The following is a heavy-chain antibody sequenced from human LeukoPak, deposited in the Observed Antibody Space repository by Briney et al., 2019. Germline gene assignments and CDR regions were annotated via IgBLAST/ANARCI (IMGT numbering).Heavy chain of an antibody. J-gene: IGHJ4*02. CDR2: IYSGGST. CDR3: ARGGDSLHY. CDR1: GFTVSSNF. V-gene: IGHV3-66*01. D-gene: IGHD3-10*01. Sequence: GGSLRLAWAAAGFTVSSNFMTWVRQAPGKGREWVSVIYSGGSTYYADSVKDRFTISRHNSKNLLYLQMNSLRAEATAVYYCARGGDSLHYWGQGTLVTVSS.